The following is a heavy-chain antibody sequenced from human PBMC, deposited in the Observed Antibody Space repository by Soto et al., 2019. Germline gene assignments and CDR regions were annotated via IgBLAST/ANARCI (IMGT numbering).Heavy chain of an antibody. J-gene: IGHJ4*02. Sequence: GGSLRLSCEASGFTFSGYWMSWVRQAPGKGLGWVADIKHDGSVQYYVDSVKGRFTISRDNAKKLLYLQMNGLRAEDTALYYCARATYSNAWYRFDLWGQGTLVTVSS. CDR1: GFTFSGYW. V-gene: IGHV3-7*03. CDR3: ARATYSNAWYRFDL. D-gene: IGHD4-4*01. CDR2: IKHDGSVQ.